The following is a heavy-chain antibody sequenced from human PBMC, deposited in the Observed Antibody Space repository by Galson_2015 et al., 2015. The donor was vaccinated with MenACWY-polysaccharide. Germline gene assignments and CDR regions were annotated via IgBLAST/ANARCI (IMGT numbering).Heavy chain of an antibody. D-gene: IGHD4/OR15-4a*01. CDR3: ARDGAHSIWYFDV. V-gene: IGHV6-1*01. CDR2: TYYRSKWYN. Sequence: CAISGDSVSSNSAAWNWIRQSPSRGLEWLGRTYYRSKWYNEYASSVKSRITINPDTSKNQFSLQLNSVTPEDTAVYYCARDGAHSIWYFDVWGRGDLVTVSP. J-gene: IGHJ2*01. CDR1: GDSVSSNSAA.